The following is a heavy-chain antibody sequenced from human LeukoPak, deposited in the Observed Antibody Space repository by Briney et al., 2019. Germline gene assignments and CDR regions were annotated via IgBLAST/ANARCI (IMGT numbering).Heavy chain of an antibody. V-gene: IGHV4-34*01. CDR2: INHSGST. J-gene: IGHJ4*02. CDR3: ARTSLLGVVVTALFDY. D-gene: IGHD2-21*02. CDR1: GGSFSGYY. Sequence: SETLSLTCAVYGGSFSGYYWSWIRQPPGKGLEWIGEINHSGSTNYNPSLKSRVTISVDTSKNQFSLKLCSVTAADTAVCYCARTSLLGVVVTALFDYWGQGTLVTVSS.